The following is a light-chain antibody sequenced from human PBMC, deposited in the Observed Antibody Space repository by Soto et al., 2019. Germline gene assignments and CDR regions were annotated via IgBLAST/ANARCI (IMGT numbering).Light chain of an antibody. J-gene: IGLJ2*01. CDR1: SDHSNYA. CDR3: QTWGTGIHVV. V-gene: IGLV4-69*01. Sequence: QLVLTQSPSASASLGASVKFTCTLSSDHSNYAIAWHQQQPEKGPRYLMKVNSDGSHNKGDGIPDRFSGSSSGAERYLTISSLQSEDEADYYCQTWGTGIHVVFGGGTKLTVL. CDR2: VNSDGSH.